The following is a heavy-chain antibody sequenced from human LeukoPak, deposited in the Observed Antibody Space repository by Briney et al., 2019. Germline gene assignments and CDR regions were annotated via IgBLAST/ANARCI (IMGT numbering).Heavy chain of an antibody. CDR3: ARSTSSGATFDY. V-gene: IGHV5-10-1*01. Sequence: GESLKISCKGSGYSFTSCWISWVRQMPGKGLEWMGRIDPSDSYTNYSPSFQGRVTISADKSISTAYLQWSSLKASDTAMYYCARSTSSGATFDYWGQGTLVTVSS. CDR2: IDPSDSYT. J-gene: IGHJ4*02. D-gene: IGHD6-19*01. CDR1: GYSFTSCW.